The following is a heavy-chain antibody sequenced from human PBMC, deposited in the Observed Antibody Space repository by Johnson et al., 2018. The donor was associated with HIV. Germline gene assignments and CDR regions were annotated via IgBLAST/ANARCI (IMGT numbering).Heavy chain of an antibody. J-gene: IGHJ3*02. CDR2: IKHDGGEK. CDR3: STDYHRGDDAFDI. V-gene: IGHV3-7*05. CDR1: RFTFSNYL. D-gene: IGHD3-16*01. Sequence: VQLVESGGGLVQPGGSLRLSCAASRFTFSNYLMSWVRQAPGRGLEWVANIKHDGGEKYYVDDVKGRFTISRDNAKNSLYLQMNSLRAEDTAVYYCSTDYHRGDDAFDICGQGTMVTVSS.